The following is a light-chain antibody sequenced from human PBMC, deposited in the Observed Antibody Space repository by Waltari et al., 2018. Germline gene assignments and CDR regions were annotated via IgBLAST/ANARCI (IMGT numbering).Light chain of an antibody. J-gene: IGKJ2*01. CDR3: HQYNHWPTFT. V-gene: IGKV3-15*01. CDR2: GAS. Sequence: EIEMTQSPATLSVSPGERVTLSCRASQSVGNNLAWYQQRPGQAPRLLIYGASTRATDISDRFSGSGSGTDCTLTISALQSEDLAVYYCHQYNHWPTFTFGQGTKLQIE. CDR1: QSVGNN.